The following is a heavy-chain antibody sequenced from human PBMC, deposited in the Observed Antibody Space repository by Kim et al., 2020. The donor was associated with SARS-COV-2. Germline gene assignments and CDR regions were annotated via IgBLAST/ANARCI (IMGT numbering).Heavy chain of an antibody. Sequence: GGSLRLSCAASGFTFDDYAMHWVRQAPGKGLEWVSGISWNSGSIGYADSVKGRFTISRDNAKNSLYLQMNSLRAEDTALYYCAKDIVAAAGTGAFDIWGQGTMVTVSS. V-gene: IGHV3-9*01. CDR2: ISWNSGSI. CDR1: GFTFDDYA. CDR3: AKDIVAAAGTGAFDI. D-gene: IGHD6-13*01. J-gene: IGHJ3*02.